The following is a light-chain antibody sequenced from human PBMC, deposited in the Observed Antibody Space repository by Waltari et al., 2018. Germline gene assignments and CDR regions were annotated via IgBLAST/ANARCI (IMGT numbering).Light chain of an antibody. Sequence: QSALTQPASVSGSPGQSITISCTGTTSDLGGYNYVSWYQQHPGKAPKLMIYDFRSRPSGVSNRVSGSKSGNTASLTISGLQAEDEADYYCSSFTSSSTWVFGGGTKLTVL. CDR1: TSDLGGYNY. V-gene: IGLV2-14*01. CDR2: DFR. J-gene: IGLJ3*02. CDR3: SSFTSSSTWV.